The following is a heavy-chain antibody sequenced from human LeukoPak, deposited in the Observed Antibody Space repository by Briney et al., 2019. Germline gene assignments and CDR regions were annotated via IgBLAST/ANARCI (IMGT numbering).Heavy chain of an antibody. V-gene: IGHV3-53*01. Sequence: GGSLRLSCAASGFTVSSNYMSWVRQAPGKGLEWVSVIYSGGSTYYADSVKGRFTISRDNSKNALYLQMNSLRAEDTAVYYCARDEVGYCSSTSCSKGAFDIWGQGTMVAVSS. CDR3: ARDEVGYCSSTSCSKGAFDI. J-gene: IGHJ3*02. CDR2: IYSGGST. CDR1: GFTVSSNY. D-gene: IGHD2-2*03.